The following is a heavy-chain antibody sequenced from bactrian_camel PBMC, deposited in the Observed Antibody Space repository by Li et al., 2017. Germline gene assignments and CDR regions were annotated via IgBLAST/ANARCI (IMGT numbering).Heavy chain of an antibody. CDR2: IFTDGSS. Sequence: HVQLVESGGGLVQPGGSLRLSCAASGYTYSSNCMGWYRQAPRKERELVSSIFTDGSSAYADSMKGRAVISQDTAKNTVSLFIDNLKPEDTAMYYCAATGFTVRECSDYWAAGMPVNYWGQGTQVTVS. D-gene: IGHD3*01. V-gene: IGHV3S9*01. CDR1: GYTYSSNC. J-gene: IGHJ4*01. CDR3: AATGFTVRECSDYWAAGMPVNY.